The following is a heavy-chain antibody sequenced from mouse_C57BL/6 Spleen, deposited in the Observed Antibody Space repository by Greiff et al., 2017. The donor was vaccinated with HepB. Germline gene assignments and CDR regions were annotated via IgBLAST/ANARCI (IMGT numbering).Heavy chain of an antibody. Sequence: VQLQQSGPELVKPGASVKISCKASGYAFSSYWMNWVKQRPGKGLEWIGRIYPGDGDTNYNGKFKGKATLTADKSSSTAYMQLSSLTSEDSAVYFGARDGITAVVGTDFDDWGQGTTLTVAS. D-gene: IGHD1-1*01. CDR1: GYAFSSYW. V-gene: IGHV1-82*01. CDR3: ARDGITAVVGTDFDD. J-gene: IGHJ2*01. CDR2: IYPGDGDT.